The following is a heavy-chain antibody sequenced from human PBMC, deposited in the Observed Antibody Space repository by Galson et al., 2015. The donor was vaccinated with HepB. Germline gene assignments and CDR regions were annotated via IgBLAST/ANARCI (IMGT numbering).Heavy chain of an antibody. CDR2: IHPGDSRT. CDR3: ARGTNDYNLLFWFDP. Sequence: QSGAEVKKPGESLKISCKGSGYSFTSYWIGWVRQMPGQGLGWMGIIHPGDSRTRYGPSFQGQVIISVEKSISTAYLQWGSLRASDTAIYYCARGTNDYNLLFWFDPWGQGTLVTVSS. CDR1: GYSFTSYW. V-gene: IGHV5-51*01. J-gene: IGHJ5*02. D-gene: IGHD5-24*01.